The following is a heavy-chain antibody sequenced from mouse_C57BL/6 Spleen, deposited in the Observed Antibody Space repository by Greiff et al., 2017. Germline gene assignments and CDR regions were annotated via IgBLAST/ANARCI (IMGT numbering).Heavy chain of an antibody. J-gene: IGHJ3*01. CDR2: ISSGGSYT. V-gene: IGHV5-6*01. CDR1: GFTFSSYG. D-gene: IGHD2-2*01. CDR3: ARDGYGGAWFAY. Sequence: EVKLQESGGDLVKPGGSLKLSCAASGFTFSSYGMSWVRQTPDKRLEWVATISSGGSYTYYPDSVKGRFTISRDNAKNTLYMQMSSLKSEDTAMYYCARDGYGGAWFAYWGQGTLVTVSA.